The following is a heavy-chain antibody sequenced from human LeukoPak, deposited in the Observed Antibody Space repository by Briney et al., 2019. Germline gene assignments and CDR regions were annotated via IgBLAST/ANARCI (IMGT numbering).Heavy chain of an antibody. CDR3: ARDLPTGTYRAYFDN. J-gene: IGHJ4*02. CDR1: GFIFSNYE. D-gene: IGHD1-26*01. V-gene: IGHV3-48*03. CDR2: ISSTGSDI. Sequence: GGSLRLSCAGSGFIFSNYEMNWVRQAPGKGLEWVSYISSTGSDIYYADSVKGRFTITRDNAENSLYLQMNSLRAEDTAVYYCARDLPTGTYRAYFDNWGQGTLVTVST.